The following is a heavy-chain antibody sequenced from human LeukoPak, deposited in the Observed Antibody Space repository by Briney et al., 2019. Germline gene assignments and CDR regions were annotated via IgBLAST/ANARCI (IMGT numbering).Heavy chain of an antibody. D-gene: IGHD6-13*01. J-gene: IGHJ4*02. V-gene: IGHV1-46*01. CDR2: INPSGGST. CDR1: GHTFTSYY. Sequence: EASVKVSCKASGHTFTSYYMHWVRQAPGQGLEWMGMINPSGGSTSYAQKFQVRVTMTRDTSTSTVYMELSSLRSEDTAVYFCVRDQGYISSWYYFDYWGQGTLVTVSS. CDR3: VRDQGYISSWYYFDY.